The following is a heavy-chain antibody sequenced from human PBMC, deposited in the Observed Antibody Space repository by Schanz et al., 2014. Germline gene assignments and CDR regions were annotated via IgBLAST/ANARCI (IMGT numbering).Heavy chain of an antibody. Sequence: QVQLVQSGAEVKKPGSSVKVSCKASRSTFSSYTISWVRQAPGQGLEWMGRIIPSLGLAKYEQKFQDKVTITADTSTTTAYMELSGLRSEDTAVYYCAGTYCSSTSCYTGYYYMDVWGKGTTVTVSS. CDR2: IIPSLGLA. D-gene: IGHD2-2*02. V-gene: IGHV1-69*02. CDR3: AGTYCSSTSCYTGYYYMDV. CDR1: RSTFSSYT. J-gene: IGHJ6*03.